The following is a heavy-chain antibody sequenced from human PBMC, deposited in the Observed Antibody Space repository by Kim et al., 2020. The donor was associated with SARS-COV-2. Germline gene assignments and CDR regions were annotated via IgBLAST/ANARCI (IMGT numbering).Heavy chain of an antibody. V-gene: IGHV3-23*01. Sequence: EWVAGISGSCGTTYYADSERCRITISRDNSKNTLYLQMNSLRAEDTAVYYCARSGGTREYSSGWFLFHYWGQGTLVTVSS. CDR3: ARSGGTREYSSGWFLFHY. J-gene: IGHJ4*02. CDR2: ISGSCGTT. D-gene: IGHD6-19*01.